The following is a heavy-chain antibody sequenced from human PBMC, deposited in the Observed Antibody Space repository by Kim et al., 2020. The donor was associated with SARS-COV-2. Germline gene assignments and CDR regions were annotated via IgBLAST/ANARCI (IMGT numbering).Heavy chain of an antibody. CDR2: INAGNGNT. Sequence: ASVKVSCKASGYTFTSYAMHWVRQAPGQRLEWMGWINAGNGNTKYSQKFQGRVTITRDTSASTAYMELSSLRSEDTAVYYCARVHDYGDYRYYYYGMDVWGQGTTVTVSS. J-gene: IGHJ6*02. D-gene: IGHD4-17*01. CDR1: GYTFTSYA. V-gene: IGHV1-3*01. CDR3: ARVHDYGDYRYYYYGMDV.